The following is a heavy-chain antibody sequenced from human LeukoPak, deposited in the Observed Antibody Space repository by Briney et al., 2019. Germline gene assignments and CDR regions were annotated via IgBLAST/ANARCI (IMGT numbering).Heavy chain of an antibody. Sequence: GESLKISCKVSGYSFTSYWVAWVRQMPGKGLEWMGIISPYASDTRYSPSFQGQVIISADKSISTAYLQWSSLKASDTAMYYCARLSSGYDLNPLYFDYWGQGTLVTVSS. J-gene: IGHJ4*02. V-gene: IGHV5-51*01. CDR2: ISPYASDT. D-gene: IGHD5-12*01. CDR3: ARLSSGYDLNPLYFDY. CDR1: GYSFTSYW.